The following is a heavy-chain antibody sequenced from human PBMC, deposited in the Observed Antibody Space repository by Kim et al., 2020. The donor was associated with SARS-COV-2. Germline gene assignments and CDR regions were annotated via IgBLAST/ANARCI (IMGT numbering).Heavy chain of an antibody. Sequence: GGSLRLSCAASGFIFSTYLMTWVRQAPGKGLEWVASIKQDGSEKNYVDSVKGRFSISRDNAKNSLYLQMNSLRAEDTAVYYCARARGMDVWGQGTTVTVSS. CDR2: IKQDGSEK. CDR1: GFIFSTYL. J-gene: IGHJ6*02. V-gene: IGHV3-7*03. CDR3: ARARGMDV.